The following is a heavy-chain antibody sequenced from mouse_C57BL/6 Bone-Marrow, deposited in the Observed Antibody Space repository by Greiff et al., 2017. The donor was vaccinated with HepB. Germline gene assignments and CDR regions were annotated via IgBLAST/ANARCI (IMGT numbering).Heavy chain of an antibody. CDR1: GFSFNTYA. J-gene: IGHJ3*01. D-gene: IGHD2-4*01. V-gene: IGHV10-1*01. CDR3: VMGLRLLFAY. Sequence: GGGLVQPKGSLKLSCAASGFSFNTYAMNWVRQAPGKGLEWVARIRSKSNNYATYYADSVKDRFTISRDDSESMLYLQMNNLKTEDTAMYYCVMGLRLLFAYWGQGTLVTVSA. CDR2: IRSKSNNYAT.